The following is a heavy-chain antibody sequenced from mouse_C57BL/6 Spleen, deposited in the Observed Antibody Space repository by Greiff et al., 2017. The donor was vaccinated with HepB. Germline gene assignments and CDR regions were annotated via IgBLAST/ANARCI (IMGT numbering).Heavy chain of an antibody. V-gene: IGHV3-6*01. J-gene: IGHJ4*01. CDR3: AREVDAMDY. CDR2: ISYDGSN. CDR1: GYSITSGYY. Sequence: EVQLQQSGPGLVKPSQSLSPTCSVTGYSITSGYYWNWIRQFPGNKLEWMGYISYDGSNNYNPSLKNRISITRDTSKNQFFLKLNSVTTEDTATYYCAREVDAMDYWGQGTSVTVSS. D-gene: IGHD1-1*01.